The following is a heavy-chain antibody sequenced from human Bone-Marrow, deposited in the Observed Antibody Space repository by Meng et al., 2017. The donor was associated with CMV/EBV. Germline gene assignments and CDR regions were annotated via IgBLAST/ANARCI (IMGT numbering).Heavy chain of an antibody. CDR1: GGTFSSYA. V-gene: IGHV1-69*05. D-gene: IGHD2-15*01. Sequence: SVKVSCKASGGTFSSYAISWVRQAPGQGLEWMGGIIPIFGTANYAQKFQGRVTITTDESTSTAYMELSSLRSEDTAVYYCARGYCSGGSCYGYYYGMDVWGQGHTVNVYS. CDR3: ARGYCSGGSCYGYYYGMDV. CDR2: IIPIFGTA. J-gene: IGHJ6*02.